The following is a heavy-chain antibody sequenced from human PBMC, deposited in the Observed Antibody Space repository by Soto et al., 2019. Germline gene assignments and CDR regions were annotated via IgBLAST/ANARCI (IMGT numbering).Heavy chain of an antibody. CDR2: IYYSGST. CDR1: GGSISSYY. D-gene: IGHD3-10*01. CDR3: ARESPLGFGELSQWFDP. Sequence: PSETLSLTCTVSGGSISSYYWSWIRQPPGKGLEWIGYIYYSGSTNYNPSLKSRVTISVDTSKNQFSLKLSSVTAADTAVYYCARESPLGFGELSQWFDPWGQGTLVTVSS. V-gene: IGHV4-59*01. J-gene: IGHJ5*02.